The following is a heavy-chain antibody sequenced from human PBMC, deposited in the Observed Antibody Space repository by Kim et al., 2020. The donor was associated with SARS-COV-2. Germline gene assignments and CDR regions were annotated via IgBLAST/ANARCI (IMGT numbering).Heavy chain of an antibody. D-gene: IGHD2-2*01. CDR3: ARDQCPASRVKKDYYYGMDV. V-gene: IGHV1-69*13. J-gene: IGHJ6*02. CDR2: IIPIFGTA. CDR1: GGTFSSYA. Sequence: SVKVSCKASGGTFSSYAISWVRQAPGQGLEWMGGIIPIFGTANYAQKFQGRVTITADESTSTAYMELSSLRSEDTAVYYCARDQCPASRVKKDYYYGMDVWGQGTKVTVSS.